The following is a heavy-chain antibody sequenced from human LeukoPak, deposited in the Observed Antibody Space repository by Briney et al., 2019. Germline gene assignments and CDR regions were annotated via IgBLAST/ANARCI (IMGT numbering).Heavy chain of an antibody. V-gene: IGHV3-7*01. Sequence: GGSLRLSCAASRFTLSTYWMSWVRQAPGKGLEWVAHIKQDGSQEYYVDSVKGRFTISRDSAKNSLYLQMNSLRAEDTAVYYCARGVPYDSWSGPHYSDYWGQGTLVAVSS. CDR2: IKQDGSQE. CDR3: ARGVPYDSWSGPHYSDY. D-gene: IGHD3-3*01. J-gene: IGHJ4*02. CDR1: RFTLSTYW.